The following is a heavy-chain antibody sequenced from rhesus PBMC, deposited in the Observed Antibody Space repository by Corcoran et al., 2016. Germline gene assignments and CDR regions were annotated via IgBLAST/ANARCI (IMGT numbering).Heavy chain of an antibody. CDR3: VKHPTATATCDY. V-gene: IGHV4-80*01. Sequence: QVQLQESGPGLMKPSETLSLTCAVSGAPLSSSWWSWIRQSPGGGLEWIGQINGNRGNTDYNPSLGGRVTLSKDASKSRFSLELNSLTAADTALDWCVKHPTATATCDYWGQGIQVTVSS. CDR2: INGNRGNT. CDR1: GAPLSSSW. J-gene: IGHJ4*01. D-gene: IGHD3S6*01.